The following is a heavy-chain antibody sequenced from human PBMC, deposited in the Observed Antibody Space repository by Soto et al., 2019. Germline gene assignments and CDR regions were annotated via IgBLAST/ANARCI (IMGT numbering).Heavy chain of an antibody. CDR2: IIPIFGTA. J-gene: IGHJ6*02. V-gene: IGHV1-69*06. Sequence: QVQLVQSGAEVKKPGSSVKVSCKASGGTFSSYAISWVRQAPGQGLEWMGGIIPIFGTANYAQKFQGRVTITADKSTSTAYMELSSLRSEDTAVYYCAQREDMVRAVRVDYGMDVWGQGTTVTVS. CDR1: GGTFSSYA. CDR3: AQREDMVRAVRVDYGMDV. D-gene: IGHD3-10*01.